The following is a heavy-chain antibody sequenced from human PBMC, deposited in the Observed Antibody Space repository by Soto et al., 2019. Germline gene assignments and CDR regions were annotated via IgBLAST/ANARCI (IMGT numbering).Heavy chain of an antibody. J-gene: IGHJ6*04. Sequence: PSETLSLTCAVYGGSFTGYYWSWIRQPPGKGLEWIGEINHSGSTNYNPSLKSRVTISVDTSKNQFSLKLSSVTAADTAVYYCARGRHHYDFWSGLIYGMNVWGKGTTVTFSS. CDR2: INHSGST. V-gene: IGHV4-34*01. CDR1: GGSFTGYY. CDR3: ARGRHHYDFWSGLIYGMNV. D-gene: IGHD3-3*01.